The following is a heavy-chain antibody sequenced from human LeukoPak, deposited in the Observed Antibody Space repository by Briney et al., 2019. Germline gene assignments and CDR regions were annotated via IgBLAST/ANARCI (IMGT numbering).Heavy chain of an antibody. CDR1: RVSIRTADYY. J-gene: IGHJ5*01. D-gene: IGHD6-13*01. Sequence: SETLSLTCTVSRVSIRTADYYWAWVRQPPGEGLEWLVSIYFSGTPYFNPSLKSRVAVSIDTSKNQFSLKVTSVNASDTAVYFCARTSSWYAGAWFDSWGQGTLVTVSS. V-gene: IGHV4-39*01. CDR2: IYFSGTP. CDR3: ARTSSWYAGAWFDS.